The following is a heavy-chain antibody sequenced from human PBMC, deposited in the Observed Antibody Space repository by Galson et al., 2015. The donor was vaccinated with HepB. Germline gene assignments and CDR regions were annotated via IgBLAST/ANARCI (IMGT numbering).Heavy chain of an antibody. Sequence: SLRLSCAASGFTFSTYVMSWVRQAPGKGLEWVSSIRGSGDDTDYADSVKGRFTISRDNSKNTLYLQMNSLRAEDTAVYYCAKDKGFGGHFGYFDVWGRGTLVTVSS. D-gene: IGHD4-23*01. CDR2: IRGSGDDT. J-gene: IGHJ2*01. V-gene: IGHV3-23*01. CDR1: GFTFSTYV. CDR3: AKDKGFGGHFGYFDV.